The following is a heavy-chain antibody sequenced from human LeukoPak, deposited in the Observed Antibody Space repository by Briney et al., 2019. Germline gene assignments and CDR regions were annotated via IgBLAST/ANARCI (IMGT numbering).Heavy chain of an antibody. V-gene: IGHV4-34*01. CDR3: ARGLIVPAATRYWYFDL. Sequence: SETLSLACAVYGGSFSGYYWSWIRQPPGKGLEWIGKINHSGSTNYNPSLKSRVTISVDTSKNQFSLKLSSVTAADTAVYYCARGLIVPAATRYWYFDLWGRGTWSLSPQ. D-gene: IGHD2-2*01. CDR1: GGSFSGYY. J-gene: IGHJ2*01. CDR2: INHSGST.